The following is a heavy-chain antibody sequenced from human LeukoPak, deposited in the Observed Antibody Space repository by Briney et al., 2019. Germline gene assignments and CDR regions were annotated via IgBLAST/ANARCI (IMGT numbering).Heavy chain of an antibody. J-gene: IGHJ6*03. CDR3: ARHSPHDYYYHMDV. CDR1: GYILTNNW. CDR2: IYPGNSDT. Sequence: GESLKISCKISGYILTNNWIGWVRQVPGKGLEWMGLIYPGNSDTRYSPSFQGQVTILADKSINTAYLQWSSLKASDTAMYYCARHSPHDYYYHMDVWGKGTTVTISS. V-gene: IGHV5-51*01.